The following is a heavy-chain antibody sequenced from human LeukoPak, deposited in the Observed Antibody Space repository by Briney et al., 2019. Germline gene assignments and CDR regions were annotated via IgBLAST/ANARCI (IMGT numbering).Heavy chain of an antibody. CDR3: ARDRYYGDQTQVDY. Sequence: PGGSLRLSCAASGFAFSSYEMNWVRQAPGKGLEWVSYISNSGGTIYYADSVKGRFTISRDNAKNSLYLQMNSLRAEDTAVYYCARDRYYGDQTQVDYWGQGTLVTVSS. V-gene: IGHV3-48*03. CDR1: GFAFSSYE. J-gene: IGHJ4*02. CDR2: ISNSGGTI. D-gene: IGHD4-17*01.